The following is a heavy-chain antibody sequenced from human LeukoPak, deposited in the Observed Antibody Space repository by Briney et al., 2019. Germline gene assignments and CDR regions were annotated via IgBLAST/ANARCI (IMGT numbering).Heavy chain of an antibody. J-gene: IGHJ4*02. CDR3: ASMDTAMVRSNDY. Sequence: GASVKVSCKASGYTFTSYYMHWVRQAPGQGLEWMGWINPNSGGTNYAQKFQGRVTMTRDTSISTAYMELSRLRSDDTAVYYCASMDTAMVRSNDYWGQGTLVTVSS. D-gene: IGHD5-18*01. CDR1: GYTFTSYY. V-gene: IGHV1-2*02. CDR2: INPNSGGT.